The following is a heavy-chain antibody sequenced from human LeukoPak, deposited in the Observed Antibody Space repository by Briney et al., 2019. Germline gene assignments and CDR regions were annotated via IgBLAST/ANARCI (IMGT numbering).Heavy chain of an antibody. CDR1: GLSFSRFA. V-gene: IGHV3-23*01. J-gene: IGHJ4*02. Sequence: GGSLRLSCAASGLSFSRFAMSWVRQAPGKGLEWVSTISGSGDTTYYADSVEGRFTISRDNLKNTLYVQMNSLRVEDTAVYYCAKGHSAHGTGFDYWGQGTLVIVSS. D-gene: IGHD1-1*01. CDR2: ISGSGDTT. CDR3: AKGHSAHGTGFDY.